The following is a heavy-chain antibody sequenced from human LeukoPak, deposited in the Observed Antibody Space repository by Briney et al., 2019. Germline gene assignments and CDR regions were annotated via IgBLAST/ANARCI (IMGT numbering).Heavy chain of an antibody. J-gene: IGHJ6*03. CDR2: ISGSGGST. Sequence: PGGSLRLSCAASGFTFDDYAMHWVRQAPGKGLEWVSAISGSGGSTYYADSVKGQFTISRDNSRNTLFLQMNSLRAEDTAVYYCAKCGDGYNSGYYYYYYMDVWGKGTTVTVSS. V-gene: IGHV3-23*01. CDR1: GFTFDDYA. D-gene: IGHD5-24*01. CDR3: AKCGDGYNSGYYYYYYMDV.